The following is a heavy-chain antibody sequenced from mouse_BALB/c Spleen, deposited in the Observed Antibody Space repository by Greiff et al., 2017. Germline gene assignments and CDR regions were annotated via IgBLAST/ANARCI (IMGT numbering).Heavy chain of an antibody. CDR3: ARASGSSGDVGY. V-gene: IGHV5-4*02. D-gene: IGHD3-1*01. J-gene: IGHJ2*01. CDR2: ISDGGSYT. CDR1: GFTFSDYY. Sequence: EVQGVESGGGLVKPGGSLKLSCAASGFTFSDYYMYWVRQTPEKRLEWVATISDGGSYTYYPDSVKGRFTISRDNAKNNLYLQMSSLKSEDTAMYYCARASGSSGDVGYWGQGTTLTVSS.